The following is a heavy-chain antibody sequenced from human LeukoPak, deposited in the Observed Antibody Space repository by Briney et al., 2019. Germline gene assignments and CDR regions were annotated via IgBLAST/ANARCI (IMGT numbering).Heavy chain of an antibody. CDR1: GSSISSGYY. J-gene: IGHJ4*02. D-gene: IGHD3-22*01. CDR3: ARDKYYYDSSGYYYFDY. Sequence: SETLSLTCTVSGSSISSGYYWGWIRQPPGKGLEWIGNIYHSGSTYYNPSLKSRVTMSVDTSKNQFSLKLSSVTAADTAVYYCARDKYYYDSSGYYYFDYWGQGTLVTVSS. V-gene: IGHV4-38-2*02. CDR2: IYHSGST.